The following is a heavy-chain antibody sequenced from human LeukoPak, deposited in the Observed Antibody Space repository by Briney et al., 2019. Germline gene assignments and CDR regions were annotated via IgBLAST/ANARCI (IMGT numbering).Heavy chain of an antibody. CDR2: ISYDGSNK. V-gene: IGHV3-30*18. Sequence: GGSLRLSCAASGFTFSSYGMHWVRQAPGKGLEWVAVISYDGSNKYYADSVKGRFTISRDNSKNTLYLQMNSLRAEDTAVYYCAKDYLWFGELSAPLDAFDIWSQGTMVTVSS. D-gene: IGHD3-10*01. CDR1: GFTFSSYG. CDR3: AKDYLWFGELSAPLDAFDI. J-gene: IGHJ3*02.